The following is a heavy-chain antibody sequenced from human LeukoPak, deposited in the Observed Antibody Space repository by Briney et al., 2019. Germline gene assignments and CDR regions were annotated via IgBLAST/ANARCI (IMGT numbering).Heavy chain of an antibody. CDR3: ARDELMVRGVISYYYYGMDV. CDR1: GFTFSSYA. J-gene: IGHJ6*02. Sequence: PGGSLRLSCAASGFTFSSYAMSWVRQAPGKGLEWVSGISGSGGGTYYADSVKGRFTMSRDNSQNTLYLQMNSLRAEDTAVYYCARDELMVRGVISYYYYGMDVWGQGTTVTVSS. CDR2: ISGSGGGT. D-gene: IGHD3-10*01. V-gene: IGHV3-23*01.